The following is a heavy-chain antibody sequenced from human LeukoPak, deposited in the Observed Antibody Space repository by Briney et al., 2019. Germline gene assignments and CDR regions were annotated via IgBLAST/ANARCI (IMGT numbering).Heavy chain of an antibody. Sequence: PGGSLRLSCAASGFTFSSYWMSWVRQVPGKGLEGVAKIKQDGSEKYYVDSVKGRFTISRDNAKNSLYLQMNSLRAEDTAVYYCARDPLTLYNYYMDVWGKGTTVTVSS. CDR2: IKQDGSEK. CDR3: ARDPLTLYNYYMDV. D-gene: IGHD3-9*01. V-gene: IGHV3-7*01. J-gene: IGHJ6*03. CDR1: GFTFSSYW.